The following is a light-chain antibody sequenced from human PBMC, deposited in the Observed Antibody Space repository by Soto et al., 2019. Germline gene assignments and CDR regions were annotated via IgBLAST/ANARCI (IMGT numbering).Light chain of an antibody. CDR1: QGISNY. V-gene: IGKV1-33*01. Sequence: DIQMTQSPASLSASAGDRVTITCQASQGISNYLNWYQQKPGKAPKLLIFDASNLETGVPSRFSGSGSGTDFSFSISSLQPEEIATYYCQQYDNLPYTFGQGTKLEIK. CDR3: QQYDNLPYT. J-gene: IGKJ2*01. CDR2: DAS.